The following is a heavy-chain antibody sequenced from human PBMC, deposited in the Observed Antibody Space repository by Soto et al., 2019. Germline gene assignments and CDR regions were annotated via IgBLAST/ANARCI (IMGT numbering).Heavy chain of an antibody. CDR2: LNAGNGNT. Sequence: ASVKVSCKASGYTFTSYAMHWVRQAPGQRLAGMGWLNAGNGNTKYSQKFQGRVTITRDTSASTAYMELSSLRSEDTAVYYCARDLEHNWNYYYYGMDVWGQGTTVTVSS. J-gene: IGHJ6*02. CDR3: ARDLEHNWNYYYYGMDV. D-gene: IGHD1-20*01. CDR1: GYTFTSYA. V-gene: IGHV1-3*01.